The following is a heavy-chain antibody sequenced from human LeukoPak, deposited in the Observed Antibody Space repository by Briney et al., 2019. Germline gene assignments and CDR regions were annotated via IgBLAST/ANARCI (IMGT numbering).Heavy chain of an antibody. D-gene: IGHD1-7*01. CDR2: MSFDGSFE. Sequence: PGGSLRLSCVASGFPFADYSLHWVRQAPGKGLEGVALMSFDGSFENFADSVKGRFTISRDTARNTLYLHMGSLGVEDSAVYYCARVGETGTVTMELDLWGQGALVTVSS. J-gene: IGHJ1*01. CDR1: GFPFADYS. CDR3: ARVGETGTVTMELDL. V-gene: IGHV3-30*04.